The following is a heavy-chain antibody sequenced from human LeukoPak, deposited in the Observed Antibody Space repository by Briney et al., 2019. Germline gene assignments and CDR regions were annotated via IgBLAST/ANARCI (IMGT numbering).Heavy chain of an antibody. CDR2: ISYDGSNK. CDR3: AKDHGTMVRGVFDY. CDR1: GFTFSSYA. J-gene: IGHJ4*02. D-gene: IGHD3-10*01. V-gene: IGHV3-30*04. Sequence: GRSLRLSCAASGFTFSSYAMHWVRQAPGKGLEWVAVISYDGSNKYYADSVKGRFTISRDNSKNTLYLQMNSLRAEDTAVYYCAKDHGTMVRGVFDYWGQGTLVTVSS.